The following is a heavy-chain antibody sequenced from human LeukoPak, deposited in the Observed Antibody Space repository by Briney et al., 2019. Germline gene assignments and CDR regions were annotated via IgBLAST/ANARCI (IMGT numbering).Heavy chain of an antibody. CDR1: GFTFSTYG. CDR3: ARGLSSSRWYYN. J-gene: IGHJ4*02. CDR2: ISGSAATT. V-gene: IGHV3-23*01. Sequence: GGSLRLSCAASGFTFSTYGMTWVRQAPGKGLEWVSAISGSAATTFYADSVKGRFTISRDNSKNTLYLQMNSLRAEDTAVYYCARGLSSSRWYYNWGQGTLVTVSS. D-gene: IGHD6-13*01.